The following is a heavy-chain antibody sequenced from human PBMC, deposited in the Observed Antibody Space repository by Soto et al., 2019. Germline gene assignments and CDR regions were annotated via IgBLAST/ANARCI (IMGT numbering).Heavy chain of an antibody. Sequence: QVQLQESGPGLVKASQTLSLICSVSGESISSGGYYWSWIRHHPGKGLEWIGYIYDSESAYYNPSLKRRVTISMDTSKNRFAMKLSSVTAADTAVYYCARASSSSSAADYWGQGTLITVSS. CDR2: IYDSESA. CDR3: ARASSSSSAADY. V-gene: IGHV4-31*03. J-gene: IGHJ4*02. CDR1: GESISSGGYY. D-gene: IGHD6-6*01.